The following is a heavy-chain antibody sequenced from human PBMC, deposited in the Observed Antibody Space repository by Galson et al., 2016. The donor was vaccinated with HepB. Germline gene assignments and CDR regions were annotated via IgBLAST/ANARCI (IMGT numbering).Heavy chain of an antibody. D-gene: IGHD3-22*01. V-gene: IGHV3-23*01. Sequence: SLRLSCAASGFTFSNNAMSWVRQAPGKGLEWLSSISGSDGVTYYADSVRGRFTISRDNSKNTLFLQMNSLRADDTAVYYCAASCDYYDSYPHLWGRGTLVTVSS. CDR3: AASCDYYDSYPHL. J-gene: IGHJ2*01. CDR1: GFTFSNNA. CDR2: ISGSDGVT.